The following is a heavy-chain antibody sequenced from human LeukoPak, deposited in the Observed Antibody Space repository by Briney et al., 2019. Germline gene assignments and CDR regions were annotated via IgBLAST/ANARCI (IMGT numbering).Heavy chain of an antibody. CDR1: GYSISSGYY. V-gene: IGHV4-38-2*01. CDR3: ARGRRASSVSRPDY. Sequence: PSETLSLTCAVSGYSISSGYYWGWIRQPPGKGLEWIGSIYHSGSTYYNPSLKSRVTISVDTSKNQFSLKLSSVTAADTAVYYCARGRRASSVSRPDYWGRGTLVTVSS. J-gene: IGHJ4*02. CDR2: IYHSGST.